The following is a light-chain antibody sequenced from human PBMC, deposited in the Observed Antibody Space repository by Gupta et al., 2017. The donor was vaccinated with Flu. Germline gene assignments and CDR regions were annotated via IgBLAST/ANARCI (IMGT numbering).Light chain of an antibody. V-gene: IGKV3-15*01. CDR3: LQDTNWPYA. CDR1: QSVSRN. J-gene: IGKJ2*01. CDR2: DAS. Sequence: EIVMTQSPATLSVSPGERATLSCRASQSVSRNLAWYQQKPGQAPRLLIYDASTRATGIPARFSGSGSGTEFTLTISSLQSEDFAIYYCLQDTNWPYAFGQGTKLEIK.